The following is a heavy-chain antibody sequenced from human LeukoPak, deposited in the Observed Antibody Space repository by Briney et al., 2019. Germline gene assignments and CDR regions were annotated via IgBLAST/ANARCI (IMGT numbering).Heavy chain of an antibody. V-gene: IGHV3-23*01. CDR3: TKDLRYYYADNHSEMDEHDY. J-gene: IGHJ4*02. CDR1: GFTFSSYA. CDR2: LSARGGLT. D-gene: IGHD4-23*01. Sequence: GGSLRLSCAASGFTFSSYAMSWVRQAPGKGLEWVSGLSARGGLTYYSDSVKGRFTISRDNSKNTLSLQMNSLRAEDTALYYCTKDLRYYYADNHSEMDEHDYWGQGTLVTVSS.